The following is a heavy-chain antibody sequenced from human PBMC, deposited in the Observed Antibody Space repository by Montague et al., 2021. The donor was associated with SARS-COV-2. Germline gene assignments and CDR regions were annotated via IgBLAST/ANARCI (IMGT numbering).Heavy chain of an antibody. D-gene: IGHD3-16*02. J-gene: IGHJ5*02. CDR3: ARDDYVWGSYRYKEYNWFDP. CDR1: GFTFSSYS. V-gene: IGHV3-21*01. Sequence: SLRLSCAASGFTFSSYSMNWVRQAPGKGLEWVSSISSSSSYIYYADSVKGRFTISRDNAKNSLYLQMNSPRAEDTAMYYCARDDYVWGSYRYKEYNWFDPWGQGTLVTVSS. CDR2: ISSSSSYI.